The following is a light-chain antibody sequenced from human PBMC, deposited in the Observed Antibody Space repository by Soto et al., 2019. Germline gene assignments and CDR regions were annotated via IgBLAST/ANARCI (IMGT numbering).Light chain of an antibody. CDR2: DVS. CDR1: SRDVGGYNY. Sequence: QSVLTQPASVSGSPGPSITICCSGASRDVGGYNYVSWYQQHPGKAPQGMIYDVSNRPSGVSNRFSGSKSAKTASLTISGLQAEVLAGYGGYPYTTSFTYVFGTKTNVAGL. J-gene: IGLJ1*01. CDR3: YPYTTSFTYV. V-gene: IGLV2-14*01.